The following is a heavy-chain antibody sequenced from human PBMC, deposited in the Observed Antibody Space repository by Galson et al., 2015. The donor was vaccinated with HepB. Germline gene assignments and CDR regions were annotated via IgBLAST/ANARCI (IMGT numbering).Heavy chain of an antibody. CDR1: GSILSSYS. Sequence: SLRLSCAASGSILSSYSMNWVRQAPGKGLEWVPSMSSSTNYIYYADSVKGRFTVSIDNAESSLFLQMNSLRAEDTAVYYCATNTPAAVMRASGMDVWGQGTAVTVSS. D-gene: IGHD2-2*01. J-gene: IGHJ6*02. CDR3: ATNTPAAVMRASGMDV. CDR2: MSSSTNYI. V-gene: IGHV3-21*01.